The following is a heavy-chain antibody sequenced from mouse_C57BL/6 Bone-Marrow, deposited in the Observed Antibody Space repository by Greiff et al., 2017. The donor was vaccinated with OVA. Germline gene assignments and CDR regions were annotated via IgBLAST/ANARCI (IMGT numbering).Heavy chain of an antibody. CDR2: ISSGSSTI. J-gene: IGHJ3*01. CDR3: ARQGHYYDSIAY. CDR1: GFTFSDYG. D-gene: IGHD1-1*01. Sequence: EVKLMESGGGLVKPGGSLKLSCAASGFTFSDYGMHWVRQAPEKGLEWVAYISSGSSTIYYADTVKGRFTLTRDNSKSTLFLQMTGLRSEDTAMYYCARQGHYYDSIAYWGQGTMVTVSA. V-gene: IGHV5-17*01.